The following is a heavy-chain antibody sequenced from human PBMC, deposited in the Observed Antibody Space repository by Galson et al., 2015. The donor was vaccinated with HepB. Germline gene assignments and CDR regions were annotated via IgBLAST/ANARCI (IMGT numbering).Heavy chain of an antibody. V-gene: IGHV3-21*01. Sequence: SLRLSCAASGFTFSSYSMNWVRQAPGKGLEWVSSISSSSSYIYYADSVKGRFTISRDNAKNSLYLQMNSLRAEDTAVYYCARDYQVRGVIPAFNYWGQGTLVTVSS. CDR1: GFTFSSYS. CDR2: ISSSSSYI. CDR3: ARDYQVRGVIPAFNY. D-gene: IGHD3-10*01. J-gene: IGHJ4*02.